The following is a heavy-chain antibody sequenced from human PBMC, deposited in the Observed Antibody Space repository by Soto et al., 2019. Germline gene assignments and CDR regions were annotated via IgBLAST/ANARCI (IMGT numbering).Heavy chain of an antibody. D-gene: IGHD4-17*01. CDR3: ARAYGDYPSYYYYYMDV. V-gene: IGHV4-59*08. CDR1: GGSISSYY. CDR2: IYYSGST. J-gene: IGHJ6*03. Sequence: SETLSLTCTVSGGSISSYYWSWIRQPPGKGLEWIGCIYYSGSTNYNPSLKSRVTISVDTSKNQFSLKLSSVTAADTAVYYCARAYGDYPSYYYYYMDVWGKGTTVTVSS.